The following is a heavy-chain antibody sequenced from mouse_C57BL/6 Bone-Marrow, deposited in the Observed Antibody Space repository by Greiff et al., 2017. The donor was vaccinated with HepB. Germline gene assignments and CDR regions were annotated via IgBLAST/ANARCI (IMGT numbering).Heavy chain of an antibody. CDR2: SRNKANDYTK. J-gene: IGHJ1*03. CDR1: GFTFSDFY. Sequence: EVQGVESGGGLVQSGRSLRLSCATSGFTFSDFYMEWVRQAPGKGLEWIAASRNKANDYTKEYSASGKGRFIVSRDTSQSILYLQMNALRAEDTAMYYCARDDYYGYFDVWGTGTTVTVSS. V-gene: IGHV7-1*01. CDR3: ARDDYYGYFDV.